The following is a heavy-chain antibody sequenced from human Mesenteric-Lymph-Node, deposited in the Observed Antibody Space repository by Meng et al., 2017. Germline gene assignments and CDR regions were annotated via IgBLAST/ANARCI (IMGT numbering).Heavy chain of an antibody. CDR3: ARVPYYYDSSGDYYLFDY. D-gene: IGHD3-22*01. CDR2: INSDGSST. CDR1: GFTFSSYW. Sequence: GESLKISCAASGFTFSSYWMHWVRQAPGKGLVWVSRINSDGSSTSHADSVKGRFTISRDNSKNTLYLQMNSLRAEDTAVYYCARVPYYYDSSGDYYLFDYWGQGTLVTVSS. V-gene: IGHV3-74*01. J-gene: IGHJ4*02.